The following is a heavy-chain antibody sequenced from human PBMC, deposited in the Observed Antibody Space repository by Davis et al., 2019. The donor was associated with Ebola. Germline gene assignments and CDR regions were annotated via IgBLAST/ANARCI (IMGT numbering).Heavy chain of an antibody. J-gene: IGHJ3*02. V-gene: IGHV1-46*03. CDR1: GYTFTNYY. Sequence: ASVKVSCKASGYTFTNYYMHWVRQAPGQGLERMGMINPNDGRTIYAQKFRGRVTVTRDTSTTTVYMDLSSLRSEDTALYYCTTPGGQDSGYDVFDIWGQGTMVTVSS. CDR3: TTPGGQDSGYDVFDI. CDR2: INPNDGRT. D-gene: IGHD5-12*01.